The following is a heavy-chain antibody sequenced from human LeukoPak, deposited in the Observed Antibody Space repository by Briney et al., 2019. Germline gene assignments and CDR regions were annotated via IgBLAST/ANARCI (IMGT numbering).Heavy chain of an antibody. CDR1: GYTFTNYW. CDR3: DFDL. J-gene: IGHJ4*02. V-gene: IGHV5-51*01. Sequence: GESLKISCHGSGYTFTNYWIAWVRQKPGKGLEWMGMYPSDSTVRYSLSFQGQVTISVDKSTNTAYVHWADLEASDIAISVGDFDLWGQGTLVTVSS. CDR2: MYPSDSTV. D-gene: IGHD3-16*01.